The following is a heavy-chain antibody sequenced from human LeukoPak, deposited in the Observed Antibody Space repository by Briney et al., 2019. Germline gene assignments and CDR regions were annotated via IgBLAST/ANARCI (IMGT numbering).Heavy chain of an antibody. CDR1: GGSISSDNW. Sequence: SGTPSLTCAVSGGSISSDNWWTWLRQPPGKGLEWIGQIYHSGSTNYSPSLKSRVTISVDKSKNNFSLKLSSVTAADTAIYYCARDLVDSGGYYFNYWGQGTLVTVSS. CDR3: ARDLVDSGGYYFNY. D-gene: IGHD3-22*01. CDR2: IYHSGST. J-gene: IGHJ4*02. V-gene: IGHV4-4*02.